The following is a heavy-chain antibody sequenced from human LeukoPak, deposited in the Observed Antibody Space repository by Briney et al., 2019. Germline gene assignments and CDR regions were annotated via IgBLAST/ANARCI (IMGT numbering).Heavy chain of an antibody. V-gene: IGHV3-23*01. D-gene: IGHD2-2*01. CDR2: ISGSGGST. Sequence: GGSLRLSCAASGFTFSSYAMSWVRQAPGKGLEWVSAISGSGGSTYYADSVKGRFTISRDNSKNTLYLQMNSLRAEDTAVYYCAKDCSSTSCYSYYMDVWGKGTTVTVSS. CDR3: AKDCSSTSCYSYYMDV. J-gene: IGHJ6*03. CDR1: GFTFSSYA.